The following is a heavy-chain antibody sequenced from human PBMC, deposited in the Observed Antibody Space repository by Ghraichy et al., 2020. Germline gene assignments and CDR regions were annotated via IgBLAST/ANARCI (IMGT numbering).Heavy chain of an antibody. CDR3: AGGVVVTPFDY. CDR2: IYYSGST. J-gene: IGHJ4*02. CDR1: GGSISSYY. V-gene: IGHV4-59*01. D-gene: IGHD3-22*01. Sequence: ESLNISCTVSGGSISSYYWSWIRQPPGKGLEWIGYIYYSGSTNYNPSLKSRVTISVDTSKNQFSLKLSSVTAADTAVYYCAGGVVVTPFDYWGQGTLVTVSS.